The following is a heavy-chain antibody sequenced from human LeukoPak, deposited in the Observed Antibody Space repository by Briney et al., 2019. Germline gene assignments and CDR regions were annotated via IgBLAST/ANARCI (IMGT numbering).Heavy chain of an antibody. CDR3: ARGGYPGAFDN. Sequence: PGGSLRLSCAASGFTLSHYWMHWVRQAPGKGLVWVSLIQQDGSTTNYADSVKGRFTISRDNAKNTLYLQMNSLRDEDTAVYYCARGGYPGAFDNWGRGTLVTVSS. D-gene: IGHD5-12*01. CDR2: IQQDGSTT. V-gene: IGHV3-74*01. J-gene: IGHJ4*02. CDR1: GFTLSHYW.